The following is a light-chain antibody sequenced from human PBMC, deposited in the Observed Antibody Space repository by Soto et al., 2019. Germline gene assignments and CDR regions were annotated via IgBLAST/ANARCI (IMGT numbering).Light chain of an antibody. V-gene: IGKV1-5*01. CDR2: DAS. CDR3: RHYGGMWT. J-gene: IGKJ1*01. CDR1: QSISNR. Sequence: DIQMTQSPSTLSASVGDRVTITCRASQSISNRLAWYQQKPGKAPKVLIYDASSLESGVPSRFSGSGSGTEFILTISSLQPDDFATYCCRHYGGMWTFGQGTKVDI.